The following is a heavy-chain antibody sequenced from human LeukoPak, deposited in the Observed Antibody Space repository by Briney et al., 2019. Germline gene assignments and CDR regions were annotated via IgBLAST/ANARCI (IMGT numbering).Heavy chain of an antibody. D-gene: IGHD3-22*01. CDR3: ARYYFDRSGFYLLDY. V-gene: IGHV4-59*08. J-gene: IGHJ4*02. CDR1: GDSISSYY. Sequence: SETLSLTCTVSGDSISSYYRSWIRRPPGKGLEWIGYISYSGSTNYNPSFKSRVTISVETSKTQYSLKLSSVTAADTAVYYCARYYFDRSGFYLLDYWGQGTLVTVSS. CDR2: ISYSGST.